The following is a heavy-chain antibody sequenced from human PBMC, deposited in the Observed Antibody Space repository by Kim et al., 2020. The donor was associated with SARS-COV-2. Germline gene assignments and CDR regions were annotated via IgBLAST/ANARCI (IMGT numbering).Heavy chain of an antibody. CDR2: ISNDGSKK. J-gene: IGHJ6*03. Sequence: GGSLRLSCAASGFTFSSFALHWVRQAPGKGLKWVAVISNDGSKKHYVDSVKGRFTISRENSKNTLILQMSGLRTEDTAVYYCARGGDYGDYDYFYYYMD. D-gene: IGHD4-17*01. CDR1: GFTFSSFA. V-gene: IGHV3-30-3*01. CDR3: ARGGDYGDYDYFYYYMD.